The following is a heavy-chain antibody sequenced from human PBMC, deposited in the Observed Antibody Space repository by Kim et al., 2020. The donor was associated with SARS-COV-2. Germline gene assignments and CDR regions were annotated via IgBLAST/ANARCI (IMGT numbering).Heavy chain of an antibody. CDR3: ARPLFVDIVYTILGYYY. D-gene: IGHD5-12*01. CDR2: ISSSSSYT. Sequence: GGSLRLSCAASGFTFTSYSMNWVRQAPGKGLEWVSSISSSSSYTYYADSVRGRFTISRDNSKNSLYLQMNSLRAEDTAVYYCARPLFVDIVYTILGYYY. V-gene: IGHV3-21*01. J-gene: IGHJ6*01. CDR1: GFTFTSYS.